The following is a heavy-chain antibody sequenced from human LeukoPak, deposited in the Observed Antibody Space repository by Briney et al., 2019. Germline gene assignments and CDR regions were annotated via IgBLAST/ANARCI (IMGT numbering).Heavy chain of an antibody. V-gene: IGHV4-39*07. Sequence: PSDTLSLTCSVSGGSISNSDYYWAWIRPPPGKGPEWIGNIYYSGSTYYNPSLKSRVTISVDTSNNQFSLKVTSVTAADTAVYYCARVAAGKGYPFDYWGQGTLVTVSS. CDR1: GGSISNSDYY. D-gene: IGHD6-13*01. CDR3: ARVAAGKGYPFDY. CDR2: IYYSGST. J-gene: IGHJ4*02.